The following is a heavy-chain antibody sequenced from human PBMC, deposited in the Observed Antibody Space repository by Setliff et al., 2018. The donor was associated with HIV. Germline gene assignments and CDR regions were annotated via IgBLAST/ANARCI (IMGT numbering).Heavy chain of an antibody. D-gene: IGHD2-15*01. CDR2: IKQDGSEI. CDR1: GFTFSDYW. Sequence: GGSLRLSCATSGFTFSDYWMDWVRQTPGKGLEWVATIKQDGSEIYYVDSVKGRFTISRDNSKSAMSLQMHSLTPEDTAVYYCAKMREGWSATPYYFDYWGQGTRVTVSS. CDR3: AKMREGWSATPYYFDY. V-gene: IGHV3-7*01. J-gene: IGHJ4*02.